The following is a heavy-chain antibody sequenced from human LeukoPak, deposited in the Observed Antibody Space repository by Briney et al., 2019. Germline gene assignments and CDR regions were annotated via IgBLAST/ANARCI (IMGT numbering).Heavy chain of an antibody. CDR2: INHSGST. J-gene: IGHJ4*02. Sequence: SETLSLTCAVYGGSFSGYYWSWIRQPPGKGLEWIGEINHSGSTNYKPSLKSRVTISVDTSKNQFSLKLSSVTAADTAVYYCARLISGSYSLYYWGQGTLVTVSS. V-gene: IGHV4-34*01. CDR3: ARLISGSYSLYY. CDR1: GGSFSGYY. D-gene: IGHD1-26*01.